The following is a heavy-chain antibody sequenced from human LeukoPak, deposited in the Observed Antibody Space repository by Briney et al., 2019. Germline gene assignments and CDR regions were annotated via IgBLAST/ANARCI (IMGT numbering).Heavy chain of an antibody. CDR3: ARVSRYCSGGSCYSIIP. CDR2: IYYSGST. CDR1: GGSISSSSYY. J-gene: IGHJ5*02. Sequence: PSETLSLTCTVSGGSISSSSYYWGWIRQPPGKGLEWIGSIYYSGSTYYNPSLKSRVTITVDTSKNQFSLKLSSVTAADTAVYYCARVSRYCSGGSCYSIIPWGQGTLVTVSS. D-gene: IGHD2-15*01. V-gene: IGHV4-39*07.